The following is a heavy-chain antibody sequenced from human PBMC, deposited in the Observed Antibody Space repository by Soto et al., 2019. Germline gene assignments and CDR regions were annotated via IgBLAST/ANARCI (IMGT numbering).Heavy chain of an antibody. J-gene: IGHJ6*02. CDR1: GYTFTSYY. Sequence: GASVKVSCEASGYTFTSYYMHWVRQAPGQGLEWMGIINPSGGSTSYAQKFQGRVTMTRDTSTSTVYMELSSLRSEDTAVYYCARDLAASIAAPYYYYGMDVWGQGTTVTVSS. CDR2: INPSGGST. D-gene: IGHD6-6*01. CDR3: ARDLAASIAAPYYYYGMDV. V-gene: IGHV1-46*01.